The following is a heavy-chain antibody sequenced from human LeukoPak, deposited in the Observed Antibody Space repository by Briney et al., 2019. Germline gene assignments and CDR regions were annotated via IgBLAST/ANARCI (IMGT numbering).Heavy chain of an antibody. Sequence: PGGSLRPSCAASGFVFSNYWMSWVRQAPGRGLEWVANIKHDGSEKYHVDSVMDRFTISRDNAKNSMYLHMNSLRAEDTAMYYCASYCSGGSCCDYWGRGIMVTVSS. V-gene: IGHV3-7*05. CDR3: ASYCSGGSCCDY. J-gene: IGHJ4*02. CDR1: GFVFSNYW. D-gene: IGHD2-15*01. CDR2: IKHDGSEK.